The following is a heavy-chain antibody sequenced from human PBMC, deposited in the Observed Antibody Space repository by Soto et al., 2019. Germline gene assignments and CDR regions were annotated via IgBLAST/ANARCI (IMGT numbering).Heavy chain of an antibody. D-gene: IGHD3-10*01. CDR1: GYSFTNFW. Sequence: GESLKISCKGSGYSFTNFWIGWVRQIPGKGLECMGIIYPGDSDTRYSPSFHGQVTISADKSISTAYLQWSSLKASDTAIYYCVSRTRGVFRYDYWGQGTLVTVSS. CDR3: VSRTRGVFRYDY. V-gene: IGHV5-51*01. J-gene: IGHJ4*02. CDR2: IYPGDSDT.